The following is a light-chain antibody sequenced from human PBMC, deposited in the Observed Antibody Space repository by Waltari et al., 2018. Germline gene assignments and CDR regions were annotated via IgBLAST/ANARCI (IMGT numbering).Light chain of an antibody. Sequence: QFALTQPASVSGSPGQSIPLSCTGTSSDLGTYDSVSWYQPPPGEAPKLILYDVSHRPSGVPNRFSGSQSDNTASLTISGLQAEDESDYYCSSFTTRSTWVFGGGTKLTVL. J-gene: IGLJ3*02. CDR3: SSFTTRSTWV. CDR1: SSDLGTYDS. CDR2: DVS. V-gene: IGLV2-14*03.